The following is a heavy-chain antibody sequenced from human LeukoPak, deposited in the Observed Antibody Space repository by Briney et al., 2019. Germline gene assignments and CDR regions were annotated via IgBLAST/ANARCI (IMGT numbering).Heavy chain of an antibody. CDR1: GGSISSGDYY. J-gene: IGHJ3*02. Sequence: SETLSLTCTVSGGSISSGDYYWSWIRQPPGKGLEWIGYIYYSGSTYYNPSLKSRVTITVYTSKNQFSLKLSSVTAADTAVYYCARAMYYDFWSGYSGAFDIWGQGTMVTVSS. V-gene: IGHV4-30-4*08. CDR2: IYYSGST. CDR3: ARAMYYDFWSGYSGAFDI. D-gene: IGHD3-3*01.